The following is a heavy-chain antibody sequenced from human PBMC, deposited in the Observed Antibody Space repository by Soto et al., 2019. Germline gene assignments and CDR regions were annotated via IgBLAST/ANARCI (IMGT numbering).Heavy chain of an antibody. CDR1: GFTFTSYA. CDR2: VSFDGRNK. V-gene: IGHV3-30*04. Sequence: QVQLVESGGGVVQPGRSLRLSCAASGFTFTSYALHWVRQAPGKGLEWVAVVSFDGRNKYYADSVKGRFTISRDNSKNTVFLQLTSLSTEDTAVYYCARPAGPFDYWGQGTRVTVSS. CDR3: ARPAGPFDY. J-gene: IGHJ4*02.